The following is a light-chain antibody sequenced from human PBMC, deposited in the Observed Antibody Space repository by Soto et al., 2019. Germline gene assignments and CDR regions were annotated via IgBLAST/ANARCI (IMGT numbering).Light chain of an antibody. CDR1: QSVSSF. CDR3: QQRINWPLT. J-gene: IGKJ4*01. Sequence: EIVLTQSPATLSLSPGERATLSCKASQSVSSFLAWYQQKPGQAPRLLIYDVSSRATGSPTRFSGSGSGTDFTLTLSSLEPEDFAVYYCQQRINWPLTFGGGTKVEIK. V-gene: IGKV3-11*01. CDR2: DVS.